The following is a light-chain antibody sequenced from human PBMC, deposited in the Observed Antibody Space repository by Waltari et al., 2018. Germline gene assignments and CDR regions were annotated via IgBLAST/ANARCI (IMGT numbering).Light chain of an antibody. V-gene: IGKV3D-15*03. Sequence: EIVMTQSPATLSVSPGERATLSCRASQSISRDLVWYQQKPGQAPRLLMSSVSMRATGVPFRFSGSGSGTEFTLTISNIQSEDFAVYYCQQYNTWPPWTFGQGTKVEF. CDR3: QQYNTWPPWT. J-gene: IGKJ1*01. CDR1: QSISRD. CDR2: SVS.